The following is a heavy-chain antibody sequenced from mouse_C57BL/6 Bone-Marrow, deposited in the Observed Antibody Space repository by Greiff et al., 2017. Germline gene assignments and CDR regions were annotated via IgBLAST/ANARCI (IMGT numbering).Heavy chain of an antibody. J-gene: IGHJ2*01. CDR2: INPGSGGT. CDR3: SRRSWYVFYY. CDR1: GYAFTNYF. Sequence: VQLQQSGAELVRPGASVKVSCKASGYAFTNYFIAWVKQRPGQGLEWIGVINPGSGGTNYNEKFKGKATLTADKSSSTAYMQLSSLTSEDSAVYFCSRRSWYVFYYWGQGTTLTVSS. V-gene: IGHV1-54*01. D-gene: IGHD1-1*01.